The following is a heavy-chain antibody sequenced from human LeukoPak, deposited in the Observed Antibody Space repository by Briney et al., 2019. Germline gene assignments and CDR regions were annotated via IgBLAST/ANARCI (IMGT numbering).Heavy chain of an antibody. CDR3: AVAYGSGSYYYSAFDI. CDR1: GYTFTGYY. CDR2: INPNSGGT. J-gene: IGHJ3*02. Sequence: ASVKVSCKAPGYTFTGYYMHWVRQAPGQGLEWMGWINPNSGGTNYAQKFQGWVTMTRDTSISTAYMELSRLRSDDTAVYYCAVAYGSGSYYYSAFDIWGQGTMVTVSS. V-gene: IGHV1-2*04. D-gene: IGHD3-10*01.